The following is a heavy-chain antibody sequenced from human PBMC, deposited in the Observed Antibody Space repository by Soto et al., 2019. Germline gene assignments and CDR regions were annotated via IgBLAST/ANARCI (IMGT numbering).Heavy chain of an antibody. Sequence: QVQLQESGPGLVKPSETLSLTCTVSSDSISSYYWSWIRQPPGKRLEWIGYISYSGSTDYNPSLKSRVTISGDTSKTQFSLTVSSVTAAATAVYCCARGTSWQLPFDYWGQGTLVTVSS. J-gene: IGHJ4*02. CDR3: ARGTSWQLPFDY. CDR1: SDSISSYY. V-gene: IGHV4-59*01. D-gene: IGHD6-13*01. CDR2: ISYSGST.